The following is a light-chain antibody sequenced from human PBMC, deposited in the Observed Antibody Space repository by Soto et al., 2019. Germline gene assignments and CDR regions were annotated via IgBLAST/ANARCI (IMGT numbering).Light chain of an antibody. J-gene: IGKJ4*01. V-gene: IGKV1-33*01. CDR2: DAS. CDR3: QQYDNLPLT. Sequence: DIQMTQSPSSLSASVGDRVTITCRASQSINSYLNWYQQKPGKAPKLLIYDASNLETGVPSRFSGSGSGTDFTFTISSLQPEDIATYYCQQYDNLPLTFGGGTKVDIK. CDR1: QSINSY.